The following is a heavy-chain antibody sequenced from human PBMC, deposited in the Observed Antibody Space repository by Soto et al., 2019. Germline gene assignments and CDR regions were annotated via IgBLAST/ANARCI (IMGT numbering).Heavy chain of an antibody. CDR1: GGTFSIYT. J-gene: IGHJ5*02. CDR3: AREGPPDIAWFAP. V-gene: IGHV1-69*01. CDR2: GSA. D-gene: IGHD2-15*01. Sequence: QVQLVQSGAEVKKPGSSVKVSCKASGGTFSIYTISWVRQAPGQGLEWMGGSANSAQKFQGRLTVTADESTSTVYLELSSLTSEDTAVYYCAREGPPDIAWFAPWGQGTLGSVSS.